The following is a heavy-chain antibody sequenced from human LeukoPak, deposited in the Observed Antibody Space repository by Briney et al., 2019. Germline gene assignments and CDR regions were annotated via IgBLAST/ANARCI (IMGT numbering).Heavy chain of an antibody. CDR3: VRRCSSTSCYRRGDY. J-gene: IGHJ4*02. CDR2: ISYSGST. V-gene: IGHV4-39*01. CDR1: AGSMSRSDYD. D-gene: IGHD2-2*01. Sequence: PSETLSLTCTIYAGSMSRSDYDWGWIRQPPGKGLEGIGSISYSGSTSYNPSLKSRVTISVDMSKNQFSLKLTSVTAADTALYYCVRRCSSTSCYRRGDYWGQGTLVTASS.